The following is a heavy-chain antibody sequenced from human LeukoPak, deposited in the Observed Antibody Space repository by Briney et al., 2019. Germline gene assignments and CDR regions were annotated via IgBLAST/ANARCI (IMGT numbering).Heavy chain of an antibody. Sequence: SETLSLTCTVSGGSISTYYWGWIRQPPGKGLEWIGSIYYSGSTYYNPSLKSRVTISVDTSKNQFSLKLSSVTAADTAVYYCARVHNYGSGSPNGWYFDYWGQGTLVTVSS. J-gene: IGHJ4*02. CDR1: GGSISTYY. V-gene: IGHV4-39*07. D-gene: IGHD3-10*01. CDR2: IYYSGST. CDR3: ARVHNYGSGSPNGWYFDY.